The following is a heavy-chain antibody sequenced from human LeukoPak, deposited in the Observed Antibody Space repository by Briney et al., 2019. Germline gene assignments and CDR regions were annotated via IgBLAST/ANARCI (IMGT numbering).Heavy chain of an antibody. D-gene: IGHD2-2*01. V-gene: IGHV3-7*01. J-gene: IGHJ4*02. Sequence: GGSLRLSCAASGFSLSSYAMSWVRQAPGKGLEWVANIKQDGSEKYYVDSVKGRFTISRDNAKNSLYLQMNSLRAEDTAVYYCAREGGYCSSTSCYANFDYWGQGTLVTVSS. CDR1: GFSLSSYA. CDR3: AREGGYCSSTSCYANFDY. CDR2: IKQDGSEK.